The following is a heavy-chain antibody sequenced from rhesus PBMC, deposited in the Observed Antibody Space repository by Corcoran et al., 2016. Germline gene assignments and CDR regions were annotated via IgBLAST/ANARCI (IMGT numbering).Heavy chain of an antibody. CDR3: ARGSSYSYYGLDS. Sequence: QVKLQQWGEGLVKPSETLSLTCAVYGGSISGYYYWSWIRQPPGKVLEWIGYIYGNSASTNYNPSLKNRVTISKDTSKNQFSLKLSSVTAADMAVYYCARGSSYSYYGLDSWGQGVVVTVSS. J-gene: IGHJ6*01. D-gene: IGHD4-29*01. CDR1: GGSISGYYY. CDR2: IYGNSAST. V-gene: IGHV4-73*01.